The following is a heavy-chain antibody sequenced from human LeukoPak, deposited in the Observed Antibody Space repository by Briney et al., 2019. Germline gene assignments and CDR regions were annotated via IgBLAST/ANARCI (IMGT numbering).Heavy chain of an antibody. CDR3: ARSPDILTGENFDY. J-gene: IGHJ4*02. V-gene: IGHV1-2*02. D-gene: IGHD3-9*01. Sequence: ASVKVSCKASGYTFTGYYMHWVRQAPGQGLEWMGWINLISGGTNYAQKFQGRVTMTRDTSISTAYMELSRLRSGDTAVYYCARSPDILTGENFDYWGQGTLVTVSS. CDR2: INLISGGT. CDR1: GYTFTGYY.